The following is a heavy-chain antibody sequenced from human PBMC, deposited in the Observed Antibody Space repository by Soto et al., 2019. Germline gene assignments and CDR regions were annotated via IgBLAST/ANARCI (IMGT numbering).Heavy chain of an antibody. CDR1: PGSISSSY. Sequence: QVQLQESGPGLVKPSETLTLTCTVSPGSISSSYWSWIRQPPGRGLEWIGHVAYSGTTKYNPSLKGRGSISVSTSKRQFSLRLTSVTAADTDVYYCAREAQDYYFDHWGQGILVTVSS. CDR2: VAYSGTT. D-gene: IGHD1-26*01. CDR3: AREAQDYYFDH. J-gene: IGHJ5*02. V-gene: IGHV4-59*01.